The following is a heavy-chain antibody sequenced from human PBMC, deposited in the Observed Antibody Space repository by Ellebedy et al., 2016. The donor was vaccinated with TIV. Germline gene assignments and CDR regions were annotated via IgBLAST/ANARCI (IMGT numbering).Heavy chain of an antibody. V-gene: IGHV3-15*01. CDR2: IKSNIDGGTA. D-gene: IGHD2-8*01. J-gene: IGHJ4*02. CDR3: ATDLAVTHCTNGVCYSFDY. CDR1: GFTFTNAW. Sequence: GESLKISCAASGFTFTNAWMSWVRQAPGKGLEWVGRIKSNIDGGTADYAAPVKGRFTISRDDSKSTLYLQMNSLKSEDSAVYYCATDLAVTHCTNGVCYSFDYWGQGTLVTVSS.